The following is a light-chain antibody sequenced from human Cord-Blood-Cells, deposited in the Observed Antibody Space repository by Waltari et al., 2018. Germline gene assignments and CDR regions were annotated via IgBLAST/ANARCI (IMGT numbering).Light chain of an antibody. J-gene: IGLJ3*02. CDR2: DVS. CDR3: CSYAGSYTHWV. V-gene: IGLV2-11*01. CDR1: SSDVGGYNY. Sequence: QSALTQPRSVSGSPGQSVTISCPGTSSDVGGYNYVSWYQQHPGKAPKLMIYDVSKRPSGVPDRFSGSKSGNTASLTISGLQAEDEADYYCCSYAGSYTHWVFGGGTKLTVL.